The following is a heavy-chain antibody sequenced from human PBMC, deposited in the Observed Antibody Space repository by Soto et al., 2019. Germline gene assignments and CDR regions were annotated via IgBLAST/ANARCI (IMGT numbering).Heavy chain of an antibody. CDR2: ISSSSSTI. CDR3: ARDSPTINLDY. CDR1: GFTFSSYS. D-gene: IGHD5-12*01. V-gene: IGHV3-48*01. J-gene: IGHJ4*02. Sequence: GGSLRLSCAASGFTFSSYSMNWVRQAPGKGLEWVSYISSSSSTIYYADSVKGRFTISRDNAKNSLYLQMNSLRAEDTAVYYCARDSPTINLDYWGQGTLVTVSS.